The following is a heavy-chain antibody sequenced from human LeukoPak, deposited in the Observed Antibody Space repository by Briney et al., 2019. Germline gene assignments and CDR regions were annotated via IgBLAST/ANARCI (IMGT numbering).Heavy chain of an antibody. Sequence: GGSLRLSCTASGFTFSSYAMSWVRQAPGKGLEWVSAISGSGGSTYYAESVKGRFTISRDNSKNTLYLQMNSLRAEDTDVYYCAKTYQGVPSNFDYWGQGTLVTVSS. V-gene: IGHV3-23*01. D-gene: IGHD3-16*01. CDR2: ISGSGGST. CDR3: AKTYQGVPSNFDY. CDR1: GFTFSSYA. J-gene: IGHJ4*02.